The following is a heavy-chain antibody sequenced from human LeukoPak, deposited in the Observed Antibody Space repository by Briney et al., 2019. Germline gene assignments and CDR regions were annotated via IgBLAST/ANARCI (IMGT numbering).Heavy chain of an antibody. Sequence: GGTLRLSCAASGFTFTTYGMSWVRQAPGKGLEWVSVISHRGQNTYYADSVKGRFTISRDNSKNTLYLQMNSLRAEDTAVYYCTKDLGSTTSYFDSWGQGILVTVSS. CDR3: TKDLGSTTSYFDS. D-gene: IGHD7-27*01. CDR2: ISHRGQNT. V-gene: IGHV3-23*01. CDR1: GFTFTTYG. J-gene: IGHJ4*02.